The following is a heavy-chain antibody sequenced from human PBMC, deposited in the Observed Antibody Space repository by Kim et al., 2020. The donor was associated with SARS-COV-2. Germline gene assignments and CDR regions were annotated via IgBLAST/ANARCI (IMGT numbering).Heavy chain of an antibody. V-gene: IGHV4-31*02. CDR2: IYYSGST. J-gene: IGHJ5*02. CDR3: ARDFGGATSP. D-gene: IGHD1-26*01. CDR1: GGSISSGGYY. Sequence: SGTLSLTCTVSGGSISSGGYYWSWIRQHPGKGLEWIGYIYYSGSTYYNPSLKSRVTISVDTSKNQFSLKLSSVTAADTAVYYCARDFGGATSPWGQGTLVTVSS.